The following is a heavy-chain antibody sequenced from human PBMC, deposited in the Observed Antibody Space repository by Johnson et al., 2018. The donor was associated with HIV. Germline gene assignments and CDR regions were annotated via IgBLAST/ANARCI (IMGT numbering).Heavy chain of an antibody. CDR2: ISSSGSTI. D-gene: IGHD1-1*01. CDR3: ATVWRNEGRHSFDV. Sequence: QVQLVESGGGLVKPGGSLRLSCAASGFTFSDYYMSWIRQAPGKGLEWVSYISSSGSTIYYADFVKGRFTISRDNAKKSLYLQMNSLRAEDTAVYYCATVWRNEGRHSFDVWGQGTMVTVSS. CDR1: GFTFSDYY. V-gene: IGHV3-11*04. J-gene: IGHJ3*01.